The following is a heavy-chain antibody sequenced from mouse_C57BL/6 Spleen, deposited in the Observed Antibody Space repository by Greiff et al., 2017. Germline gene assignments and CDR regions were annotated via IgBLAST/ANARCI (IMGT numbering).Heavy chain of an antibody. D-gene: IGHD1-3*01. V-gene: IGHV1-64*01. CDR2: IHPNSGST. J-gene: IGHJ2*01. Sequence: QVQLQQPGAELVKPGASVKLSCKASGYTFTSYWLHWVKQRPGQGLEWIGMIHPNSGSTNYNEKFKSKATLTVDKSSSTAYMQLSSLTSEDAAVYYCARSYSNYFDYWGQGTTLTVSS. CDR3: ARSYSNYFDY. CDR1: GYTFTSYW.